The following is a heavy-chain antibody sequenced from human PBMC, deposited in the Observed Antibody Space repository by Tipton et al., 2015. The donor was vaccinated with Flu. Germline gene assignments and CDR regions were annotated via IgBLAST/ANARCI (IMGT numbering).Heavy chain of an antibody. CDR3: AKVIPELVAGLDS. J-gene: IGHJ4*02. D-gene: IGHD6-19*01. Sequence: SLRLSCAVSGFTFSRYGVSWVRQAPGKGLEWVAGISATGGTYFADSVKGRFTFSRDNFKNTLFLHMNSLRADDTALYYCAKVIPELVAGLDSWGQGTLVTVSA. CDR1: GFTFSRYG. V-gene: IGHV3-23*01. CDR2: ISATGGT.